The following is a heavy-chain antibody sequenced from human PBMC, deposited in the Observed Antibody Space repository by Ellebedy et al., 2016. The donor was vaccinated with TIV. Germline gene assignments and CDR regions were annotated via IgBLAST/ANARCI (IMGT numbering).Heavy chain of an antibody. CDR3: ARDLYGDYEEGGFDY. D-gene: IGHD4-17*01. CDR2: ISAYNGNT. V-gene: IGHV1-18*01. Sequence: AASVKVSCKASGYTFTSYGISWVRQTPGQGLEWMGWISAYNGNTNYAQKLQGRVTMTTDTSTSTVYMDLRSLRSDDTAVYYCARDLYGDYEEGGFDYWGQGTLVTVSS. CDR1: GYTFTSYG. J-gene: IGHJ4*02.